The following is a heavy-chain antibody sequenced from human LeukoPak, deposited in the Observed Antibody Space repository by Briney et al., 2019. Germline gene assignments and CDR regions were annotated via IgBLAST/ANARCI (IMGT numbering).Heavy chain of an antibody. CDR3: ARSSFDSSAWYRPDY. Sequence: PGGSLRLSCAASGFTFSSYAMHWVRQAPGKGLEWVAVISYDGSNKYYADSVKGRFTISRDNSKNTLYLQMNSLRAEDTAVYYCARSSFDSSAWYRPDYWGQGTLVTVSS. CDR2: ISYDGSNK. V-gene: IGHV3-30*04. J-gene: IGHJ4*02. D-gene: IGHD6-19*01. CDR1: GFTFSSYA.